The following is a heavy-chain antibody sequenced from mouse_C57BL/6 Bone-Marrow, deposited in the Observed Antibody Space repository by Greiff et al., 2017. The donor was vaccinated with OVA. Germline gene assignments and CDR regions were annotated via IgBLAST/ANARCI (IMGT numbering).Heavy chain of an antibody. V-gene: IGHV1-55*01. J-gene: IGHJ4*01. Sequence: VQLQQPGAELVKPGASVKMSCKASGYTFTSYWITWVKQRPGQGLEWIGDIYPGSGSTNYNEKFKSKATLTVDTSSSTAYMQLSSLTSEDSAVYYCARLPRPDYYAMDYWGQGTSVTVSS. CDR1: GYTFTSYW. D-gene: IGHD5-5*01. CDR3: ARLPRPDYYAMDY. CDR2: IYPGSGST.